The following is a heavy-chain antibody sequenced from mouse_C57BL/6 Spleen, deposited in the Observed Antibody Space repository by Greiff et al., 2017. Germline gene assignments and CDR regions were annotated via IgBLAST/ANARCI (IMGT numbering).Heavy chain of an antibody. CDR2: IDPEDGDT. CDR3: TTTGDYYGSRHWYFDG. CDR1: GFTIKDYY. D-gene: IGHD1-1*01. J-gene: IGHJ1*03. V-gene: IGHV14-1*01. Sequence: EVQLQQSGAELVRPGASVKLSCTASGFTIKDYYMHWVKQRPEQGLEWIGRIDPEDGDTEYAPKFQGKAPMTADTSSNTAYLQISSMTSEDTAGYYCTTTGDYYGSRHWYFDGWGTGTTVTVYS.